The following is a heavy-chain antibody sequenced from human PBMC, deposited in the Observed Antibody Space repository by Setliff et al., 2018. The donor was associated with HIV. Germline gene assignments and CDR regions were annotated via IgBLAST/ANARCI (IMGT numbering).Heavy chain of an antibody. J-gene: IGHJ4*02. CDR3: AGVSSQFSEWRKDYFEY. CDR2: IIPVFGPA. Sequence: SVKVSCKASGGTLSTYAVSWVRQAPGQGLEWMGGIIPVFGPADYAKKFQGRVTITADESTRTAYMELSSLRSEDTAVYYCAGVSSQFSEWRKDYFEYWGQGSLVTVSS. CDR1: GGTLSTYA. D-gene: IGHD3-3*01. V-gene: IGHV1-69*13.